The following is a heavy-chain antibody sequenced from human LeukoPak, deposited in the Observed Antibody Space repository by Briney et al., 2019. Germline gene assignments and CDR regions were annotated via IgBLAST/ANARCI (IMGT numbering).Heavy chain of an antibody. Sequence: GGSLRLSCTVSGFIFGDYTMSWVRQAPGKGLEWVSFIRSQDLGATTTYAASVKGRFIILRDDSKSIAYLQMNSLKTDDTAVYYCTRTPRSAGDYYDTWGQGTMVTVSS. CDR3: TRTPRSAGDYYDT. J-gene: IGHJ3*02. CDR2: IRSQDLGATT. V-gene: IGHV3-49*04. CDR1: GFIFGDYT. D-gene: IGHD3-10*01.